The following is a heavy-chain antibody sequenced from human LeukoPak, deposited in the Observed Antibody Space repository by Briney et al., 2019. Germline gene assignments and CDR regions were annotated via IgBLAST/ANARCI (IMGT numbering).Heavy chain of an antibody. Sequence: GASVKVSCKASGYTFTSYGISWVRQAPGQGLEWMGWISAYNGNTNYAQKLQGRVTMTTDTSTSTAYMELRSLRSDDTAVYYCARDGAYCSGGSCYPEPYYGMDVWGQGTTVTVSS. J-gene: IGHJ6*02. CDR1: GYTFTSYG. CDR2: ISAYNGNT. V-gene: IGHV1-18*01. CDR3: ARDGAYCSGGSCYPEPYYGMDV. D-gene: IGHD2-15*01.